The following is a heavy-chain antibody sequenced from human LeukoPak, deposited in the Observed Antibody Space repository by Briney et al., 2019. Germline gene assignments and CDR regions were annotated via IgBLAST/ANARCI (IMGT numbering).Heavy chain of an antibody. J-gene: IGHJ4*02. CDR3: ARDSSYGSGSLDY. CDR2: IYYSGST. CDR1: GGSFSSGSYY. Sequence: SETLSLTCTVSGGSFSSGSYYWSWIRQPPGKGLEWIGYIYYSGSTNYNPSLKSRVTMSVDTSKNQFSLKLSSVTAADTAVYYCARDSSYGSGSLDYWGQGTLVTVSS. V-gene: IGHV4-61*01. D-gene: IGHD3-10*01.